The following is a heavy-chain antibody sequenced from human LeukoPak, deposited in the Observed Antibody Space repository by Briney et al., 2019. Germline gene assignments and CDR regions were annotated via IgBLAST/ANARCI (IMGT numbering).Heavy chain of an antibody. CDR2: ISAYNGNT. CDR3: APDTVGYGSGD. D-gene: IGHD3-10*01. J-gene: IGHJ4*02. CDR1: GYTFTGYY. Sequence: ASVKVSCTASGYTFTGYYMHWVRQAPGQGLEWMGWISAYNGNTNYAQKLQGRVTMTTDTSTSTAYMELRSLRSDDTAVYYCAPDTVGYGSGDWGQGTLVTVSS. V-gene: IGHV1-18*04.